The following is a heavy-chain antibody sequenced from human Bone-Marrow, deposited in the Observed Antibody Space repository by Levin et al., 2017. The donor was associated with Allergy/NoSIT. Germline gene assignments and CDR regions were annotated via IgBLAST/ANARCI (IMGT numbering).Heavy chain of an antibody. CDR1: VFTFDAYW. D-gene: IGHD3-22*01. CDR3: ARIYDSTGYYSGVGAFDI. J-gene: IGHJ3*02. Sequence: GGSLRLSCAASVFTFDAYWMTWVRQAPGKGLDWVAKIKYDGSEMKYADSVKGRFTIARDNAKNLLFLQMNSLRADDTGVYYCARIYDSTGYYSGVGAFDIWGQGTMVTVSS. CDR2: IKYDGSEM. V-gene: IGHV3-7*01.